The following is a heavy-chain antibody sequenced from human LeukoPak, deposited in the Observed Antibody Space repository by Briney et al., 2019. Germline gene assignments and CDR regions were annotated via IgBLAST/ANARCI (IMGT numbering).Heavy chain of an antibody. CDR2: IYYSGST. D-gene: IGHD4-17*01. J-gene: IGHJ6*02. V-gene: IGHV4-59*01. Sequence: SETLSLTCTVSGGSISSYYWSWIRQPPGKGLEWIGYIYYSGSTNYNPSLKSRVTISVDTSKNQFSLKLSSVTAADTAVYYCATYYGDYVGDYYGMDVWGQGTTVTVSS. CDR3: ATYYGDYVGDYYGMDV. CDR1: GGSISSYY.